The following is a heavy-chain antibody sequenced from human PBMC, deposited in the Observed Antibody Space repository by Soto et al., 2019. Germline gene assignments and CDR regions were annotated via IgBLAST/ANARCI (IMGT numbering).Heavy chain of an antibody. D-gene: IGHD3-22*01. Sequence: GGSLRLSCAASGFTFSSYGMHWVRQAPGKGLEWVAVIWYDGSNKYYADSVKGRFTISRDNSKNTLYLQMNSLRAEDTAVYYFAIGLYDSSGYWIAPVYYWSQGTLVPVSS. CDR1: GFTFSSYG. J-gene: IGHJ4*02. V-gene: IGHV3-33*01. CDR2: IWYDGSNK. CDR3: AIGLYDSSGYWIAPVYY.